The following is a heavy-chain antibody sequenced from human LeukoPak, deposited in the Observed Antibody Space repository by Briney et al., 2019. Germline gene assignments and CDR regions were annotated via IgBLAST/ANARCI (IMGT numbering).Heavy chain of an antibody. Sequence: GGSLRLSCAASGFTVSSNYMSWVRQAPGKGLGWVSVIYSGGSTYCADSVKGRFAISRDNSKNTLYLQMNSLRAEDTAVYYCARVEGGYSYGYLDYWGQGTLVTVSS. V-gene: IGHV3-53*01. CDR3: ARVEGGYSYGYLDY. J-gene: IGHJ4*02. D-gene: IGHD5-18*01. CDR1: GFTVSSNY. CDR2: IYSGGST.